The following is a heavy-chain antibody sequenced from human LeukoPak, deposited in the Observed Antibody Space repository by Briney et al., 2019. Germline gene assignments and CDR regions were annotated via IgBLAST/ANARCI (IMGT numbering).Heavy chain of an antibody. CDR1: GFTFSDCS. J-gene: IGHJ6*02. Sequence: GGSLRLSCAASGFTFSDCSINWVRQAPGKGLEWVAVISYDGSNKYYADSVKGRFTISRDNAKNSLYLQMNSLRAEDTAVYYCARRLGYCSGGSCYSPKYYYGMDVWGQGTTVTVSS. CDR2: ISYDGSNK. CDR3: ARRLGYCSGGSCYSPKYYYGMDV. V-gene: IGHV3-30*03. D-gene: IGHD2-15*01.